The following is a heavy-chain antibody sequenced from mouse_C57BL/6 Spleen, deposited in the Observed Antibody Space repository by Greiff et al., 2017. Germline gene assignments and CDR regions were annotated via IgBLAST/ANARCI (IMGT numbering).Heavy chain of an antibody. D-gene: IGHD4-1*01. CDR3: ARHLTGNYFDY. Sequence: EVQGVESGGDLVKPGGSLKLSCAASGFTFSSYGMSWVRQTPDKRLEWVATISSGGSYTYYPDSVKGRFTISRDNAKNTLYLQMSSLKSEDTAMYYCARHLTGNYFDYWGQGTTLTVSS. V-gene: IGHV5-6*01. J-gene: IGHJ2*01. CDR1: GFTFSSYG. CDR2: ISSGGSYT.